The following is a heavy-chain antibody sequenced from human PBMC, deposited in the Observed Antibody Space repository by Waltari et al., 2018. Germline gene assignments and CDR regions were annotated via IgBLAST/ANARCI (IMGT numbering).Heavy chain of an antibody. Sequence: EVQLVETGGGLIQPGGSLRLSCAASGFTVSSNYMSWVRQAPGKGLEWVSVIYSGGSTYYADSVKGRFTISRDNSKNTLYLQMNSLRAEDTAVYYCARDRNREWLGFDYWGQGTLVTVSS. CDR3: ARDRNREWLGFDY. CDR2: IYSGGST. J-gene: IGHJ4*02. CDR1: GFTVSSNY. V-gene: IGHV3-53*02. D-gene: IGHD6-19*01.